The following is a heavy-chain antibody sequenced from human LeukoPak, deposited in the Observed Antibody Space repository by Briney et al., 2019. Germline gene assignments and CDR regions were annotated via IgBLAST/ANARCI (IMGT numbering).Heavy chain of an antibody. J-gene: IGHJ6*02. V-gene: IGHV1-18*01. CDR2: ISAYNGNT. CDR1: GYTFTSYG. CDR3: AREMATTPNYYYGMDV. D-gene: IGHD5-24*01. Sequence: ASVKVSCKASGYTFTSYGISWVRQAPGQGLEWMGWISAYNGNTNYAQKLQGRVTMTTDTSTSTAYMEPRSLRSDDTAVYYCAREMATTPNYYYGMDVWGQGTTVTVSS.